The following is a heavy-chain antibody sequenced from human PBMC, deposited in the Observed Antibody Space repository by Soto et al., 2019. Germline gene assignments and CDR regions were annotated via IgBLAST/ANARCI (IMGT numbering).Heavy chain of an antibody. J-gene: IGHJ4*02. CDR2: MSGTGGST. V-gene: IGHV3-23*01. D-gene: IGHD6-19*01. CDR1: GFTFSSYA. CDR3: AKAGFSSGWSPSYFDY. Sequence: EVQLLESGGGLVQPGRSLRLSCAASGFTFSSYAMNWVRQAPGKGLEWVSGMSGTGGSTYYADSVKGRFTISRDNSKNTLFLQMNRLRVEDTAVFYCAKAGFSSGWSPSYFDYWGQGTLVTVSS.